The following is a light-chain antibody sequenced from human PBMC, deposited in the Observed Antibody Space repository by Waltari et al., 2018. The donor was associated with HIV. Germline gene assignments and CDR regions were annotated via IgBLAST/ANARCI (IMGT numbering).Light chain of an antibody. CDR1: QSVSSN. Sequence: EIVMTQPPATLSVSPGERATLSCRASQSVSSNLACYQQKPGQAPRLLFFGESTRATGIPARFSGSGSGTEFTLTISSLQSEDFAVYYCQQYNNWPPEITFGPGTKVDIK. J-gene: IGKJ3*01. CDR2: GES. CDR3: QQYNNWPPEIT. V-gene: IGKV3-15*01.